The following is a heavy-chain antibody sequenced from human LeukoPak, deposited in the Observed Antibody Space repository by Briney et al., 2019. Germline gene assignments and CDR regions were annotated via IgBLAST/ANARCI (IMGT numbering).Heavy chain of an antibody. CDR2: IYSGGDT. V-gene: IGHV3-53*01. D-gene: IGHD5-18*01. CDR1: GFTVSTKY. CDR3: ASTSGYSYAKFDY. J-gene: IGHJ4*02. Sequence: GGSLRLSCAASGFTVSTKYMTWVRQTPGKGLEWVSVIYSGGDTFYADSVKGRFTISRDNSKNTLYLHMNSLRAEDTAVYYCASTSGYSYAKFDYWGQGTLVTVSS.